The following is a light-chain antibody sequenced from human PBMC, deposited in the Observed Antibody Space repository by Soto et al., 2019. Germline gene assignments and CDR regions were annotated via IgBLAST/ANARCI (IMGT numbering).Light chain of an antibody. V-gene: IGKV3-20*01. CDR2: GAS. CDR1: QSVTSNY. CDR3: QQYGSSPGT. J-gene: IGKJ1*01. Sequence: EIVLTQSPGTLSLSPGERATLSCRASQSVTSNYLAWYQQKPGQAPRLLIFGASIRDTGIPDSFSGSGSGTDFTLTISRLEPEDFAVYYCQQYGSSPGTFGKGTKVEIK.